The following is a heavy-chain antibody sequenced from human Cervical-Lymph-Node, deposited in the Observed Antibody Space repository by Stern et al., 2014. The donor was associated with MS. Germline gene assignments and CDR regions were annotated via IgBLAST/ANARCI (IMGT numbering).Heavy chain of an antibody. CDR1: GFTFGRYW. CDR3: ARDPVD. J-gene: IGHJ4*02. V-gene: IGHV3-7*03. D-gene: IGHD4-23*01. Sequence: VQLVESGGGLVQTGGSLRISCAASGFTFGRYWMTWVRQAPGKGLEWVANIKGDGNEKYYGDSVKARFTISRDNAKNSLYLQMNSLTAEDTAVYYCARDPVDWGQGTLVTVSS. CDR2: IKGDGNEK.